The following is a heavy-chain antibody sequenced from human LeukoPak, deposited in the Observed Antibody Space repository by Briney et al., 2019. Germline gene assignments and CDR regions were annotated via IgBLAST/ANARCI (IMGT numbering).Heavy chain of an antibody. CDR1: GGSISSSNYY. CDR2: IYYSGST. CDR3: ARRIIVATIDY. J-gene: IGHJ4*02. V-gene: IGHV4-39*01. Sequence: ESGPTLVKPSETLSLTCTVSGGSISSSNYYWAWIRQPPGKGLEWIGSIYYSGSTYYNPSLKSRVTISVDTSKNQFSLKLSSVTAADTAVYYCARRIIVATIDYWGQGTLVTVSS. D-gene: IGHD5-12*01.